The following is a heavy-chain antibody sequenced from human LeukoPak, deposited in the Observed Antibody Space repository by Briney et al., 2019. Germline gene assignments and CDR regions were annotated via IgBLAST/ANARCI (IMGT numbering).Heavy chain of an antibody. Sequence: PGGSLRLSCAASGFTFSSYSMNWVRQAPGKGLEWVSSISSSSSYIYYADSVKGRFTISRDNAKNSLYLQMNSLRAEDTAVYYCARDSYYDFWSGYSPGAFDIWGQGTMVTVSS. V-gene: IGHV3-21*01. J-gene: IGHJ3*02. D-gene: IGHD3-3*01. CDR2: ISSSSSYI. CDR3: ARDSYYDFWSGYSPGAFDI. CDR1: GFTFSSYS.